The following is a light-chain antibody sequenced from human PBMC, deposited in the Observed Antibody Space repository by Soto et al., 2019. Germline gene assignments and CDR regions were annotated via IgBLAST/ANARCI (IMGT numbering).Light chain of an antibody. CDR3: SSYISTNTLG. CDR1: SSDIGGYKF. Sequence: QSVLTQSASVSGSPGQSITISCTGTSSDIGGYKFVSWYQQHPGKAPKLIIYEVNNRPSGISNRFSGSKSGNTASLTISGLQAEDEADYYCSSYISTNTLGFGGGTKVTVL. J-gene: IGLJ3*02. V-gene: IGLV2-14*01. CDR2: EVN.